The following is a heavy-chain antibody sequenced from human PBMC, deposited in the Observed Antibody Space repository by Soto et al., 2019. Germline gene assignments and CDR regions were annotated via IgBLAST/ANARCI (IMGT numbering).Heavy chain of an antibody. Sequence: GESLKISCKGSGYSFTSYWISWVRQMPGKGLEWMGRIDPSDSYTNYSPSFQGHVTISADKSISTAYLQWSSLKASDTAMYYCARDPSRYSSGWYAFDIWGQGTMVTVSS. J-gene: IGHJ3*02. CDR3: ARDPSRYSSGWYAFDI. CDR1: GYSFTSYW. V-gene: IGHV5-10-1*01. D-gene: IGHD6-19*01. CDR2: IDPSDSYT.